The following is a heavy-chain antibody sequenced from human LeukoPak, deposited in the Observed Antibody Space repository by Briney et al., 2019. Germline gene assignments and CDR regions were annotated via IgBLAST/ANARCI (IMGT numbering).Heavy chain of an antibody. V-gene: IGHV3-23*01. CDR3: AKEGFPIVVVPAYFDY. Sequence: GGSLRLSCAASGFTVSSNYMSWVRQAPGKGLEWVSAISGSGGSTYYADSVKGRFTISRDNSKNTLYLQMNSLRAEDTAVYYCAKEGFPIVVVPAYFDYWGQGTLVTVSS. D-gene: IGHD2-2*01. J-gene: IGHJ4*02. CDR2: ISGSGGST. CDR1: GFTVSSNY.